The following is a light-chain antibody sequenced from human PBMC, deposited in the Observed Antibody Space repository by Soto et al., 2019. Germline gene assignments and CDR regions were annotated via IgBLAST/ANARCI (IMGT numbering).Light chain of an antibody. J-gene: IGLJ1*01. CDR3: QVWDGSSDHRV. V-gene: IGLV3-21*04. Sequence: SYELTQPPSVSVAPGKTARITCGGNNIGPKSVHWYQQKPGQAPVLVIYYHTDEPSGIPERFSGSNSGNTATLTIRRVEAGDEDDYYCQVWDGSSDHRVVVPGTKVTVL. CDR2: YHT. CDR1: NIGPKS.